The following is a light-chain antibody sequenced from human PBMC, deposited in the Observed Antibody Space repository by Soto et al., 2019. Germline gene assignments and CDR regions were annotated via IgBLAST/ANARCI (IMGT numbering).Light chain of an antibody. CDR1: QVIGIY. J-gene: IGKJ4*01. V-gene: IGKV1-27*01. CDR3: QKYNTAPLT. CDR2: AAS. Sequence: DIQMTQSPSSLSASLGDRVTITCRASQVIGIYLAWFQQRPGKVPKLLIYAASTLQSGVPSRFSGSGSGTDFTLTISSLQPADVAAYYCQKYNTAPLTFGGGTRVEIK.